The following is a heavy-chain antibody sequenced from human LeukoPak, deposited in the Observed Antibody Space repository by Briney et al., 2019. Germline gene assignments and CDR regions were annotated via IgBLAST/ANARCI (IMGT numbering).Heavy chain of an antibody. CDR3: SASRPHYGDCYGLDV. CDR1: GFTFSSYG. D-gene: IGHD4/OR15-4a*01. CDR2: IYNDGSHK. V-gene: IGHV3-30*03. J-gene: IGHJ6*02. Sequence: GGSLRLSCAASGFTFSSYGMHWVRQAPGKGLEWVAVIYNDGSHKYSADSVKRRFTISRDNSKNTLYLQMNSLRTEDTAVYFCSASRPHYGDCYGLDVWGHGTTVTVSS.